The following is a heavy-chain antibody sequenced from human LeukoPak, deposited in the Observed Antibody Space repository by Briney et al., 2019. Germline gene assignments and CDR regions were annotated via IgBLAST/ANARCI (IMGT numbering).Heavy chain of an antibody. V-gene: IGHV4-59*12. CDR1: GGSISSYY. J-gene: IGHJ3*02. CDR2: IYYSGST. CDR3: ARVTAMATGDAFDI. D-gene: IGHD5-18*01. Sequence: SETLSLTCTVSGGSISSYYWSWIRQPPGKGLEWIGYIYYSGSTNYNPSLKSRVTISVDTSKNQFSLKLSSVTAADTAVYYCARVTAMATGDAFDIWGQGTMVTVSS.